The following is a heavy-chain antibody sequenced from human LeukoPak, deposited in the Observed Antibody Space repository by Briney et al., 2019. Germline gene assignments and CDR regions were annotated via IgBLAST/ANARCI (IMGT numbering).Heavy chain of an antibody. CDR1: GFXFSTYA. Sequence: GGSLRLSCSASGFXFSTYAIHWVRQAPGKGLEYVSAISSDGIRTYYADSVKGRFTISRDNSKNTVYVQMSSLRSEDTAVYYCVRWVTGLDYWGQGILVTVSS. D-gene: IGHD2-21*02. CDR3: VRWVTGLDY. V-gene: IGHV3-64*03. CDR2: ISSDGIRT. J-gene: IGHJ4*02.